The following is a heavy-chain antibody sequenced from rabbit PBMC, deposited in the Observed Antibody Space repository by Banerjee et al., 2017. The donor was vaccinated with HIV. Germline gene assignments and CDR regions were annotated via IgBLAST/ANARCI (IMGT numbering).Heavy chain of an antibody. CDR2: IYNGDGSA. V-gene: IGHV1S45*01. J-gene: IGHJ4*01. D-gene: IGHD8-1*01. CDR3: ASGGSYYCAINL. CDR1: GFDFSGSAY. Sequence: QEQLVESGGGLVKPEGSLTLTCKASGFDFSGSAYMCWVRQAPGKGLEWIGCIYNGDGSAYYASWVNGRFTISKTSSTTVTLQMTSLTAADTATYFCASGGSYYCAINLWGQGTLVTVS.